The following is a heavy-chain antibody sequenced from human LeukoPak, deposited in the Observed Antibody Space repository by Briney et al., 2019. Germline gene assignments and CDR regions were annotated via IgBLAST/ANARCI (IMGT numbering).Heavy chain of an antibody. Sequence: SETLSLTCTVSGGSISSGGYYWSWIRQHPGKGLEWIGYIYYSGSTYYNPSLKSRVTISVDTSKNQFSLKLSSVTAADTAVYYCARDRVAGYYYYGMDVWGQGTTVTVPS. J-gene: IGHJ6*02. CDR2: IYYSGST. CDR1: GGSISSGGYY. V-gene: IGHV4-31*03. D-gene: IGHD2-15*01. CDR3: ARDRVAGYYYYGMDV.